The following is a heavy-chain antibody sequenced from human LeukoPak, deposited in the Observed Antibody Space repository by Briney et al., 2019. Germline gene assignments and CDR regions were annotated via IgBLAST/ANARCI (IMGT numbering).Heavy chain of an antibody. D-gene: IGHD6-13*01. V-gene: IGHV4-61*02. CDR1: GGSISSGSYY. CDR3: ARGGSSTYYFDY. Sequence: PSQTLSLTCTVSGGSISSGSYYWSWIRQPAGKGLEWIGRIYTSGSTNYNPSLKSRVTISVDTSKNQFSLKLSSVTAADTAVYYCARGGSSTYYFDYWGQGTLVTVSS. CDR2: IYTSGST. J-gene: IGHJ4*02.